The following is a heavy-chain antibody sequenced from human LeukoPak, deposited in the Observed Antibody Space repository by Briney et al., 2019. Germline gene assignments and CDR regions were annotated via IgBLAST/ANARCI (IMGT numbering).Heavy chain of an antibody. V-gene: IGHV4-59*01. J-gene: IGHJ5*02. CDR3: ARGRGYCGYDPRFNWFDP. CDR2: IYYSGST. CDR1: GGSISSYS. Sequence: SETLSLTCTVYGGSISSYSWSWIRQPPGKGLEWIGYIYYSGSTTYNPSLKGRVTISVDTSKNQFYLKLSSVTAADTAVYYCARGRGYCGYDPRFNWFDPWGQGTLVTVSS. D-gene: IGHD5-12*01.